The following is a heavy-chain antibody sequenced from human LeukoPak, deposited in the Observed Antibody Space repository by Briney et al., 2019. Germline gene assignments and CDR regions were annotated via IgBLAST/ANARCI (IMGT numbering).Heavy chain of an antibody. D-gene: IGHD2-8*01. CDR2: IIPIFGTA. J-gene: IGHJ4*02. V-gene: IGHV1-69*13. CDR3: ARVGGYIVPGYYFDY. Sequence: SVKVSCKAPGGTFSSYAISWVRQAPGQGLEWMGGIIPIFGTANYAQKFQGRVTITADESTSTAYMELSSLRSEDTAVYYCARVGGYIVPGYYFDYWGQGTLVTVSS. CDR1: GGTFSSYA.